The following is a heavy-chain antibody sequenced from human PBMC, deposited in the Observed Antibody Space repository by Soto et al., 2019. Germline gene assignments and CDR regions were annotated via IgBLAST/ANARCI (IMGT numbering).Heavy chain of an antibody. CDR1: GGSFSGYY. CDR2: INHSGST. CDR3: ARGGDSSGYYGAFDD. Sequence: SETLSLTCAVYGGSFSGYYWSWIRQPPGKGLEWIGEINHSGSTNYNPSLKSRVTISVDTSKNQFSLKLSSVTAADTAVYYCARGGDSSGYYGAFDDWGQGTLVTVSS. J-gene: IGHJ4*02. D-gene: IGHD3-22*01. V-gene: IGHV4-34*01.